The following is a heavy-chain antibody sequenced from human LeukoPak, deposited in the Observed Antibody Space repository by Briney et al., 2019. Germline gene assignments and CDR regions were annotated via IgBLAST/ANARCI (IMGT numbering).Heavy chain of an antibody. CDR1: GGSISTSNYY. Sequence: PSETLSLTCTVSGGSISTSNYYWGWIRQPPGKGLEWIGNIFYSGSTYYGPSLKSRLTISLDTSRNQFSLKLNSVTAADTALYYCAREGEWLQYYWGQGTLVTVSS. D-gene: IGHD3-3*01. V-gene: IGHV4-39*07. CDR3: AREGEWLQYY. J-gene: IGHJ4*02. CDR2: IFYSGST.